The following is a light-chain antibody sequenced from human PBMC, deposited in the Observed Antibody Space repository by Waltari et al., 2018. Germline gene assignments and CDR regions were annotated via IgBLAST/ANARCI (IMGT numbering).Light chain of an antibody. CDR3: QQTYGQGT. Sequence: IQITQSPSSLSASVGDRVTITCRASHNFGTHLHWYQQKPGNAPKRLIYATSNLESGVPSRFAGSGSGTDFTLTINSVQPEDFATYHCQQTYGQGTFGQGTQLEIK. V-gene: IGKV1-39*01. CDR1: HNFGTH. CDR2: ATS. J-gene: IGKJ2*01.